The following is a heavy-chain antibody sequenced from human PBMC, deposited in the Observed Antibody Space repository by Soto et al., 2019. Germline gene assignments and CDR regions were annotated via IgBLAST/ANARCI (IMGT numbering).Heavy chain of an antibody. V-gene: IGHV5-51*01. J-gene: IGHJ4*02. CDR1: GYSFTSYW. CDR3: AIRGASQWLNF. CDR2: IYTGDSGT. Sequence: GESLKISCKGSGYSFTSYWIGWVRQVPGKGLEGRGIIYTGDSGTRYSPSFQGQVTISADKSISTAYLQWSSLKASDTAIYYCAIRGASQWLNFWGQGSLVTVSS. D-gene: IGHD6-19*01.